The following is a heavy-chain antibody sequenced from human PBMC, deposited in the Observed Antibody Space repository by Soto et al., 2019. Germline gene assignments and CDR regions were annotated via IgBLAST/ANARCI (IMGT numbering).Heavy chain of an antibody. CDR1: GGSISSGDYY. J-gene: IGHJ6*02. V-gene: IGHV4-30-4*01. CDR3: ARDSWSGYRGDYYYGMDV. Sequence: PSETLSLTCTVSGGSISSGDYYWSWIRQPPGKGPEWIGYIYYSGSTYYNPSLKSRVTISVDTSKNQFSLKLSSVTAADTAVYYCARDSWSGYRGDYYYGMDVWGQGTTVTVSS. CDR2: IYYSGST. D-gene: IGHD3-3*01.